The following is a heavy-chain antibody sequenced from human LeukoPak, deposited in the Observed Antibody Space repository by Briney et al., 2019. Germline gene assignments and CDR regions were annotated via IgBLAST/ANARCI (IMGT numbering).Heavy chain of an antibody. D-gene: IGHD4-17*01. V-gene: IGHV1-3*04. CDR2: ISTPSGQT. CDR1: GHTSTTYD. Sequence: ASVKVSCKASGHTSTTYDIHWVRQAPGQSLEWMGWISTPSGQTKYSQKFQGRVTITRDTSASTAYMELSSLRSEDTAVYYCASGPTVTRIDYWGQGTLVTVSS. CDR3: ASGPTVTRIDY. J-gene: IGHJ4*02.